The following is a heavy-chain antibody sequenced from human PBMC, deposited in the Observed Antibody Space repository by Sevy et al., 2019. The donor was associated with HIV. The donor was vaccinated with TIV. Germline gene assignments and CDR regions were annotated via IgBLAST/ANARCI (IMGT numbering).Heavy chain of an antibody. V-gene: IGHV3-7*01. CDR2: IKQDGSEK. CDR3: ARATEYGDYIYYFDN. D-gene: IGHD4-17*01. J-gene: IGHJ4*02. Sequence: GGSLRLSCAASGFTFSTYWMSWVRRAPGKGLEWVANIKQDGSEKYYVDSVKGRFTISRDNAKNSLYLQMNSLRAEDTAVYYCARATEYGDYIYYFDNWGQGTLVTVSS. CDR1: GFTFSTYW.